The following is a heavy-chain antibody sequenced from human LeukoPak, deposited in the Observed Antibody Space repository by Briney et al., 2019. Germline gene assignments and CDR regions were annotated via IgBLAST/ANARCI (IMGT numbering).Heavy chain of an antibody. CDR2: ISGSGGST. J-gene: IGHJ4*02. V-gene: IGHV3-23*01. CDR3: AKWFFPGITMVRGVPGGYDY. Sequence: PGGSLRLSCAASGFTFSSYAMSWVRQAPGKGLEWVSAISGSGGSTYYADSVKGRFTISRNNSKNTLYPQMNSLRAEDTAVYYCAKWFFPGITMVRGVPGGYDYWGQGTLVTVSS. CDR1: GFTFSSYA. D-gene: IGHD3-10*01.